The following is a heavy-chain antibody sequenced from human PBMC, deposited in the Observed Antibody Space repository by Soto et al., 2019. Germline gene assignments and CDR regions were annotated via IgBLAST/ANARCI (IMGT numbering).Heavy chain of an antibody. CDR2: IGGYKGNT. D-gene: IGHD2-15*01. V-gene: IGHV1-18*01. J-gene: IGHJ6*02. CDR1: GYTFTNYG. CDR3: ARDGCSGGSCPYYYYYYGMDV. Sequence: GASVKVACKASGYTFTNYGVSWVRQAPGQGLEWMGWIGGYKGNTNYAQKFQGRVTITADKSTSTAYMELSSLRSEDTAVYYCARDGCSGGSCPYYYYYYGMDVWGQGTTVTVSS.